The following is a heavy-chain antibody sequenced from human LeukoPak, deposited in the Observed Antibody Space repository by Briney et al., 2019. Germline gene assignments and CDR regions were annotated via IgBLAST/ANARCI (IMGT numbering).Heavy chain of an antibody. CDR2: ISGYNGKT. CDR3: ARDVGEGYCSGGSCSDY. V-gene: IGHV1-18*01. CDR1: GYTFTNDA. D-gene: IGHD2-15*01. J-gene: IGHJ4*02. Sequence: ASVKVSCKASGYTFTNDAISWVRQAPGQGLEWVGWISGYNGKTNYAQKLQGRVTMTTDTSTSTVYMDLRSLRSDDTAVYYCARDVGEGYCSGGSCSDYWGQGTLVTVSS.